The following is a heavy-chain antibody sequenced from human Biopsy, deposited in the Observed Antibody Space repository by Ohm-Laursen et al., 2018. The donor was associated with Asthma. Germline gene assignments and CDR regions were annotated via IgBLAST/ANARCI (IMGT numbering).Heavy chain of an antibody. V-gene: IGHV3-9*01. Sequence: SLRLSCAASGFTFDDYAMHWVRAAPGKGLEWVSGVSWNSGSIDYADSVKGRFTISRDNAKNSLYLQMNSLRGADTALYYCVKDIRLQLWGFDSWGQGTLVTVSS. J-gene: IGHJ4*02. CDR2: VSWNSGSI. D-gene: IGHD6-13*01. CDR1: GFTFDDYA. CDR3: VKDIRLQLWGFDS.